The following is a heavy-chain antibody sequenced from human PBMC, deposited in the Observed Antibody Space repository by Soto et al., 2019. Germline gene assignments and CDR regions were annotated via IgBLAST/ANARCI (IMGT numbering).Heavy chain of an antibody. Sequence: SVKVSCKASGGTFSSYAISWVRQAPGQGLEWMGGIIPIFGTANYAQKFQGRVTITADESTSTAYMELSSLRSEDTAVYYCATDHSILNTDMVTWLDTWGQGTLVTVSS. J-gene: IGHJ5*02. V-gene: IGHV1-69*13. CDR1: GGTFSSYA. CDR2: IIPIFGTA. D-gene: IGHD5-18*01. CDR3: ATDHSILNTDMVTWLDT.